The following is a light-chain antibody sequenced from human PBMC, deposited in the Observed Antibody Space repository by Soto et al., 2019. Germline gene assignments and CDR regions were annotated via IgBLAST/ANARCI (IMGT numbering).Light chain of an antibody. J-gene: IGKJ1*01. CDR1: QSVSTSY. V-gene: IGKV3-20*01. CDR3: HQYGSSPRT. Sequence: EIFLTQSPATLSVSRWEIATLSCKASQSVSTSYLAWYHQKPGQAPRLLIYGASSRATGIPDRFSGSGSGTDFTLTISRLEPEDFAVYYCHQYGSSPRTFGQGTKVDI. CDR2: GAS.